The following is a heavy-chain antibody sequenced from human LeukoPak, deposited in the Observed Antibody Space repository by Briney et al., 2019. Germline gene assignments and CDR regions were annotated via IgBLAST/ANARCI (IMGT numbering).Heavy chain of an antibody. CDR2: ISYDGSDK. V-gene: IGHV3-30*04. J-gene: IGHJ4*02. Sequence: GGSLRLSCAASGFTFSLYTMHWVRQAPGKGLEWVAVISYDGSDKYYADSVKGRFTISRDNSKNTLYLQMNSLRAEDTAVYYCAKDGIRYGDIVVVPAAIGFDYWGQGTLVTVSS. CDR3: AKDGIRYGDIVVVPAAIGFDY. D-gene: IGHD2-2*02. CDR1: GFTFSLYT.